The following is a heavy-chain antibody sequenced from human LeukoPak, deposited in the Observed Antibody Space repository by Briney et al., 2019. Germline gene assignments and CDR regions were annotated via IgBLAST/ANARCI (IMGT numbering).Heavy chain of an antibody. J-gene: IGHJ4*02. CDR1: GFTFSRYA. CDR3: ARGNSGHCSGATCYALDY. D-gene: IGHD2-2*01. V-gene: IGHV3-23*01. Sequence: PGGSLRLSCAASGFTFSRYAGSYLRQAPGKGLEWVAAISDDFGTYHADSVKGRFTISRDNSRNTLYLQMTSLRAEDTAVYYCARGNSGHCSGATCYALDYWGQGTLVTVSS. CDR2: ISDDFGT.